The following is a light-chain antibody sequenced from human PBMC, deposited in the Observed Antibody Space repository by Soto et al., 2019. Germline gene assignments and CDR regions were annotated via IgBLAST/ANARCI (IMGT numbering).Light chain of an antibody. CDR1: QRITSY. J-gene: IGKJ2*01. CDR3: QQRSDWQYT. V-gene: IGKV3-11*01. Sequence: EVVLTQSPATLSLSPGERATLSCRASQRITSYLAWYQQRPGQAPRLLIYDATNRASGVPARFSGSRSGTDFTLTISSLQPEDFAVYFCQQRSDWQYTFGQGTKVE. CDR2: DAT.